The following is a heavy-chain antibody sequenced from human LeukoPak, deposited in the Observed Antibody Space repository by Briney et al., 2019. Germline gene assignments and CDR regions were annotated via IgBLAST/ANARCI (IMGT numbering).Heavy chain of an antibody. V-gene: IGHV1-18*01. CDR3: ARDSLQLRYSHMDV. D-gene: IGHD3-9*01. CDR2: SSAYNGNT. CDR1: GYTVTSYG. Sequence: GAAVKVSCKASGYTVTSYGISWVRQAPGQGLEGMGWSSAYNGNTNYAQQLQGRVTMTTDTSTSAAYMELRSLRSDDTAVYYCARDSLQLRYSHMDVWGKGTTVTISS. J-gene: IGHJ6*03.